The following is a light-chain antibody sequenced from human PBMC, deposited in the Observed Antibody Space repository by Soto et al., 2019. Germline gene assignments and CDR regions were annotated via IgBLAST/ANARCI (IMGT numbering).Light chain of an antibody. V-gene: IGKV1-5*03. CDR3: QHYNSYSEA. CDR2: KAS. J-gene: IGKJ1*01. Sequence: DIQMTQSPSTLSASVLDRVTITFRASQSITNRLAWYQQKPGKAPKVLIYKASTLKSGVPSRFSGSGSGTEFTLTISSLQPDDFATYYCQHYNSYSEAFGQGTKVDIK. CDR1: QSITNR.